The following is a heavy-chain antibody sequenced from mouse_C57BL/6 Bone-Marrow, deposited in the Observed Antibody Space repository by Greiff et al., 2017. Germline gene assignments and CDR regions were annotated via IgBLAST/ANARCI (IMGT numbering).Heavy chain of an antibody. CDR1: GYTFTSYW. CDR2: IDPSDSET. CDR3: ARRGDYGAMDY. Sequence: QVQLQQPGAELVRPGSSVKLSCKASGYTFTSYWMHWVKQRPIQGLEWIGNIDPSDSETHYNQKFKDKATLTVDKSSSTAYMQLSSLTSEESAVYYCARRGDYGAMDYWGQGTSVTVSS. J-gene: IGHJ4*01. D-gene: IGHD2-4*01. V-gene: IGHV1-52*01.